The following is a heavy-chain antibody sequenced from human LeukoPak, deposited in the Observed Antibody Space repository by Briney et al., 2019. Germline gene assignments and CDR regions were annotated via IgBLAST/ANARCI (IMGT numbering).Heavy chain of an antibody. Sequence: GSLRPPCAALGFTFSRYSMDWGRQAPGKGLGGVSFISSSSSTIYYADSVKGRFTISRDNAKNSLYLQMNSLRAEDTAVYYCARDRGGSYSAIDYWGQGTLVTVSS. CDR2: ISSSSSTI. D-gene: IGHD1-26*01. J-gene: IGHJ4*02. CDR1: GFTFSRYS. CDR3: ARDRGGSYSAIDY. V-gene: IGHV3-48*04.